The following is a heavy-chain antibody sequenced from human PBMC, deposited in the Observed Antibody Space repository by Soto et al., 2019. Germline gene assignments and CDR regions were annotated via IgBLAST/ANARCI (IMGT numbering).Heavy chain of an antibody. CDR3: ARVEGFFGIYGMDV. Sequence: QVQLVQSGAEVKKPGASVKVSCKASGYTFTSYGISWVRQAPGQGLEWMGWISAYNGNTNYAQKIQGRVARTKDTSTSTAYMDLRSLRSDDTAVYYCARVEGFFGIYGMDVWGQGTTVTVSS. CDR2: ISAYNGNT. CDR1: GYTFTSYG. V-gene: IGHV1-18*01. D-gene: IGHD3-3*01. J-gene: IGHJ6*02.